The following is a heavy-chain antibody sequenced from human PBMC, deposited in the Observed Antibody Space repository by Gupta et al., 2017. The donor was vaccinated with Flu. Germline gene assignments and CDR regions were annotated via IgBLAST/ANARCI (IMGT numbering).Heavy chain of an antibody. Sequence: DYFMTWVRQAPGKGLEWVAYISSSGRNVYYADSVQGRFTVTRDNTKKSVFLHMHSLRVEDTAIYYCARDRRALEKGYYYYYMDVWGQGASV. J-gene: IGHJ6*02. CDR1: DYF. V-gene: IGHV3-11*01. CDR3: ARDRRALEKGYYYYYMDV. CDR2: ISSSGRNV.